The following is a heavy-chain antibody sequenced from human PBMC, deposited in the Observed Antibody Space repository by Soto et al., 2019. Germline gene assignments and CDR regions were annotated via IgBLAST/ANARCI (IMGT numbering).Heavy chain of an antibody. CDR3: ARDLYLGWFDL. CDR1: GHTFTSHY. J-gene: IGHJ5*02. V-gene: IGHV1-46*01. CDR2: INPSGRST. D-gene: IGHD2-21*01. Sequence: ASVKVSCKASGHTFTSHYMHSVLQAPGQELESMGIINPSGRSTSYAQKFQGRVTMTRDTSTSTVYMELSSLRSEGTAAYYCARDLYLGWFDLCGQGILVTVS.